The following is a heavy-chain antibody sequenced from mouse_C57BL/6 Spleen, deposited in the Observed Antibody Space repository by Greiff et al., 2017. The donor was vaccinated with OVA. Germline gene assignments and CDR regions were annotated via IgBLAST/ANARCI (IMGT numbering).Heavy chain of an antibody. CDR3: ARPDGFAY. Sequence: LHKSGAELARPGASVKMSCKASGYTFTSYTMHWVTQRPGQGLEWIGSINPSSGYTKYNQKFKDKATLTADKSSSPAYIQLSSLTSWYSAVYYCARPDGFAYWGHGTLVTVSA. J-gene: IGHJ3*01. V-gene: IGHV1-4*01. CDR1: GYTFTSYT. CDR2: INPSSGYT.